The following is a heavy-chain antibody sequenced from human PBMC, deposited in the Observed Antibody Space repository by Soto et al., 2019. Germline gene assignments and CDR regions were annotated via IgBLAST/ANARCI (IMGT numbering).Heavy chain of an antibody. CDR1: GGSFSGYY. J-gene: IGHJ3*02. CDR3: ARGVGVEGDGTTTAFDI. CDR2: INHSGST. Sequence: SETLSLTCAVYGGSFSGYYWSWIRQPPGKGLEWIGEINHSGSTDYNPSLKSRVTISVDTSKNQFSLKLSSVTAADTAGYYCARGVGVEGDGTTTAFDIWGQGTMVTVSS. D-gene: IGHD1-1*01. V-gene: IGHV4-34*01.